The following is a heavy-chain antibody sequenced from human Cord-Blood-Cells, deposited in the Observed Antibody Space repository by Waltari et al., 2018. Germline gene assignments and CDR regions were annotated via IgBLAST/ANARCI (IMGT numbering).Heavy chain of an antibody. CDR1: GYSLSSGYY. J-gene: IGHJ3*02. V-gene: IGHV4-38-2*01. Sequence: QVQLQESGPGLVKPSETLSLTCPVSGYSLSSGYYWGWIRQPPGKGLEWIGSIYHSGSTYYNPSLKSRVTISVDTSKNQFSLKLSSVTAADTAVYYCARPLKLDAFDIWGQGTMVTVSS. CDR2: IYHSGST. CDR3: ARPLKLDAFDI.